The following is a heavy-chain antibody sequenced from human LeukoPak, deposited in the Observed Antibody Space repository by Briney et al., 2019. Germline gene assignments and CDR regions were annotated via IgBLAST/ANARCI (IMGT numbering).Heavy chain of an antibody. CDR1: GFTFSRYW. V-gene: IGHV3-7*01. D-gene: IGHD6-6*01. J-gene: IGHJ4*02. CDR3: TRESFAARWD. Sequence: GGSLRLSCAASGFTFSRYWMSWVRQAPGKGLEWVANIKQDGGEKDYVDSVKGRFTISRDNAKNSLYLQMNSLTAEDTAVYYCTRESFAARWDWGQGTLVTVSS. CDR2: IKQDGGEK.